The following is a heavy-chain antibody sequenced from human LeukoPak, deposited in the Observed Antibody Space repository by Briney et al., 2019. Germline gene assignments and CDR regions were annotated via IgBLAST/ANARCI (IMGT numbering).Heavy chain of an antibody. J-gene: IGHJ4*02. CDR1: GGSISSGDYY. V-gene: IGHV4-30-2*03. D-gene: IGHD2-15*01. CDR2: IYHSGST. CDR3: ARQETYCNGGSCTDY. Sequence: PSQTLSLTCTVSGGSISSGDYYWSWIRQPPGKGLEWIGSIYHSGSTYYNPSLKSRATISVDTSKNQFSLKLSSVTAADTAVYYCARQETYCNGGSCTDYWGQGTLVTVSS.